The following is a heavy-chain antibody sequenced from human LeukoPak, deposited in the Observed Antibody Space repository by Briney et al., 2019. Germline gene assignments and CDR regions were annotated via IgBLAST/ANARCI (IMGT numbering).Heavy chain of an antibody. CDR1: GFTFSSSW. J-gene: IGHJ4*02. CDR2: IKQDGSEK. Sequence: PGGSLRLSCAASGFTFSSSWMSWVRQAPGKGLEWVANIKQDGSEKYYVDSVKGRFTMSRDNAKNSLYLQMNSLRVEDTAVYYCSRGSRLYYYDSSTYFTYWGQGSLVTVSS. CDR3: SRGSRLYYYDSSTYFTY. D-gene: IGHD3-22*01. V-gene: IGHV3-7*01.